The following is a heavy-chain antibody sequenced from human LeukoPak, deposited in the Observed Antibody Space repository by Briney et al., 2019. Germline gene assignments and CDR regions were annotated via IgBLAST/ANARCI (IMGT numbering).Heavy chain of an antibody. J-gene: IGHJ4*02. CDR2: IHYSGST. CDR3: AKSGSYYRSFDY. V-gene: IGHV4-39*01. D-gene: IGHD1-26*01. CDR1: GGSISSDSYY. Sequence: SETLSLTCIVSGGSISSDSYYWNWIRQPPGKGLEWIGSIHYSGSTYYNPSLKRRVTMSVDTSKNQFSLKLSSVTAADTAGYYCAKSGSYYRSFDYWGQGTLVTVSS.